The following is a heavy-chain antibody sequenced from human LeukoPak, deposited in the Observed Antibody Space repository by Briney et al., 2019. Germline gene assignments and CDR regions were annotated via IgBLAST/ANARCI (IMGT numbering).Heavy chain of an antibody. Sequence: GGSLRLSCAASGFTFSRHSMNWVRQAPGKGLEWVSAISSSVSSTYYADSVKGRFTISRDNSKNTLYLQMNSLRAEDTAVYYCAKDVYGDYGGLVYWGQGTLVTVSS. CDR2: ISSSVSST. J-gene: IGHJ4*02. CDR3: AKDVYGDYGGLVY. V-gene: IGHV3-23*01. D-gene: IGHD4-17*01. CDR1: GFTFSRHS.